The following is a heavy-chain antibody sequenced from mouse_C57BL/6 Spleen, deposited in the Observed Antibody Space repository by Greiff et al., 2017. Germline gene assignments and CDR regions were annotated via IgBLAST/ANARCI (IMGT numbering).Heavy chain of an antibody. D-gene: IGHD1-1*01. CDR1: GYAFSSYW. CDR3: ARCGSSYGYFDV. CDR2: IYPGDGDT. V-gene: IGHV1-80*01. J-gene: IGHJ1*03. Sequence: QVQLQQSGAELVKPGASVKISCKASGYAFSSYWMNWVKQRPGKGLEWIGQIYPGDGDTNYNGKFKGKATLTADKSSSTAYMQLSSLTSEDSAVYFCARCGSSYGYFDVWGTVTTVTVSS.